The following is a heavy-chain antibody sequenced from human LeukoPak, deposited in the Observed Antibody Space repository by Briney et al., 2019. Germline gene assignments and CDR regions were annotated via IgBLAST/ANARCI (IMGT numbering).Heavy chain of an antibody. J-gene: IGHJ4*02. Sequence: SVKVSCKASGYTFTGYYMHWVRQAPGQGLEWMGWINPNSGGTNYAQKFQGRVTMTRDTSISTAYMELSSLRSDDTAVYYCARDSNSSSSDPDYWGQGTLVTVSS. CDR1: GYTFTGYY. V-gene: IGHV1-2*02. D-gene: IGHD6-6*01. CDR3: ARDSNSSSSDPDY. CDR2: INPNSGGT.